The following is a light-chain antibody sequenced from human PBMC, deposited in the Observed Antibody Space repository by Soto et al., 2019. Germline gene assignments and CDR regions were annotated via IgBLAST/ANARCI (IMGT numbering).Light chain of an antibody. J-gene: IGLJ1*01. CDR3: FSHRRGDSHV. CDR2: EVT. Sequence: QSVLTQPASVSGSPGQSITISCTGTSSDVGGYDYVSWYQQHPGKAPKLMIYEVTYRPSGVSNRFSGSKTGNTASLTISGLQAEDEAYYYCFSHRRGDSHVFGTGTKVTVL. V-gene: IGLV2-14*01. CDR1: SSDVGGYDY.